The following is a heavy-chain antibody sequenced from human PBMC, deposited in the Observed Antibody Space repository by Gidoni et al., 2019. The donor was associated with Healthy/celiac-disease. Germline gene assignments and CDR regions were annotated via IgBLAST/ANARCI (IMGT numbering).Heavy chain of an antibody. CDR3: ARESTAMGQYYFDY. D-gene: IGHD5-18*01. V-gene: IGHV4-59*01. J-gene: IGHJ4*02. CDR2: IYYSGST. Sequence: QVQLQESGPGLVKPSETLSLTCTVSGGSISSYYWSWIRQPPGKGLEWIGYIYYSGSTNYNPSLKSRVTISVDTSKNQFSLKLSSVTAADTAVYYCARESTAMGQYYFDYWGQGTLVTVSS. CDR1: GGSISSYY.